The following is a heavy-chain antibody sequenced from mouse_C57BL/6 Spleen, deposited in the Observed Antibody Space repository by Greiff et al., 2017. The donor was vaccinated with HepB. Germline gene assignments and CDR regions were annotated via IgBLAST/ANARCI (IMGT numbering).Heavy chain of an antibody. D-gene: IGHD1-1*01. Sequence: EVQLQQSGPGLVKPSQSLSLTCSVTGYSITSGYYWNWIRQFPGNKLEWMGYISYDGSNNYNPSLKNRISITRDTSKNQFFLKLKSVTTEDTATYYCAREGDYGSMFASGAKGLWSLSLQ. CDR3: AREGDYGSMFAS. V-gene: IGHV3-6*01. CDR2: ISYDGSN. CDR1: GYSITSGYY. J-gene: IGHJ3*01.